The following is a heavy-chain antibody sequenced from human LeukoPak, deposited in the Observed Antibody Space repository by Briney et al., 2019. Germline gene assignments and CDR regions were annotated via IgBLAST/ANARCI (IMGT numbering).Heavy chain of an antibody. Sequence: GSSVKVSCKASGGTFSSYAISWVRQAPGQGLEWMGRIIPILGIANYAQKFPGRVTITADKSTSTAYMELSSLRSEDTAVYYCAREMVRGVIEWFDPWGQGTLVTVSS. J-gene: IGHJ5*02. CDR3: AREMVRGVIEWFDP. V-gene: IGHV1-69*04. CDR1: GGTFSSYA. CDR2: IIPILGIA. D-gene: IGHD3-10*01.